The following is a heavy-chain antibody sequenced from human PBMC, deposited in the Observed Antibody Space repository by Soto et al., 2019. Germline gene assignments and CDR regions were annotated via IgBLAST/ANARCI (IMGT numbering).Heavy chain of an antibody. J-gene: IGHJ4*02. CDR3: AKDDFTDRGDDYFDY. CDR1: GFTFSSYG. D-gene: IGHD2-21*02. CDR2: ISHDGSNK. V-gene: IGHV3-30*18. Sequence: GGSLRLSCAASGFTFSSYGMHWVRQAPGKGLEWVALISHDGSNKYYADSVKGRFTISRDNSNNTLYLQMNSLRAEDTAVYYCAKDDFTDRGDDYFDYWGPGTLVTVSS.